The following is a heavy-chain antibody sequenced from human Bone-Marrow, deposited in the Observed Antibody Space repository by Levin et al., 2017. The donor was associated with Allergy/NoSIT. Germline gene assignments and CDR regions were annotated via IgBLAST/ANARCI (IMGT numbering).Heavy chain of an antibody. Sequence: ASVKVSCKASGYTFTSYAMNWVRQAPGQGLEWMGWINTNTGNPTYAQGFTGRFVFSLDTSVSTAYLQISSLKAEDTAVYYCARELQLRYFDWLCDWGQGTLVTVSS. CDR3: ARELQLRYFDWLCD. J-gene: IGHJ4*02. CDR2: INTNTGNP. V-gene: IGHV7-4-1*02. CDR1: GYTFTSYA. D-gene: IGHD3-9*01.